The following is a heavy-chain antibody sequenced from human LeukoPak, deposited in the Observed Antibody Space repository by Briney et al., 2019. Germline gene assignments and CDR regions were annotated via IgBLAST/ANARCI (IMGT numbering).Heavy chain of an antibody. CDR2: IRSKANSYAT. CDR3: ARGRPYYGGTEYYMDV. CDR1: GFTFSGSA. D-gene: IGHD4-23*01. Sequence: GGSLRLSCAASGFTFSGSAMHWVRQASGKGLEWVGRIRSKANSYATAYAASVKGRFTISRDDSKNTAYLQMNSLKTEDTAVYYCARGRPYYGGTEYYMDVWGKGTTVTISS. J-gene: IGHJ6*03. V-gene: IGHV3-73*01.